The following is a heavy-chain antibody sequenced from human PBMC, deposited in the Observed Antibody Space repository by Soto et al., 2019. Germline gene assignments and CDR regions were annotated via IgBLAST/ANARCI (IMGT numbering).Heavy chain of an antibody. CDR1: GFTFNNYA. V-gene: IGHV3-23*01. CDR3: AKGIYYYDSSAGRVFDX. D-gene: IGHD3-22*01. J-gene: IGHJ4*02. CDR2: ISVSGGST. Sequence: GGVLSLSCEASGFTFNNYAMSWVCQAPGKGLELVSNISVSGGSTYYADSVKGRFTISRYNYKKTIYLQMNSLRAEDTAIYYCAKGIYYYDSSAGRVFDXRGQRTLVTAS.